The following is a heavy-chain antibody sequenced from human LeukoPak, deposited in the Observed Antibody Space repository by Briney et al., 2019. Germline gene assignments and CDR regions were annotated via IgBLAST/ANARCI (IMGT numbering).Heavy chain of an antibody. V-gene: IGHV3-49*04. J-gene: IGHJ4*02. Sequence: PGGSLRLSCTASGFTFGDYAMSWVRQAPGKGLEWVGFIRSKAFGGTTEYAASVKGRFTISRDDSKSIAYLQMNSLKTEDTAVYYCTREKLEWLVRLTLDYWGQGTLVTVSS. D-gene: IGHD6-19*01. CDR3: TREKLEWLVRLTLDY. CDR2: IRSKAFGGTT. CDR1: GFTFGDYA.